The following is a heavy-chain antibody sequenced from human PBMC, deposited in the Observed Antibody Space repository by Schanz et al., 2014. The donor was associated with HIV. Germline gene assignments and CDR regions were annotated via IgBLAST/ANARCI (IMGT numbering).Heavy chain of an antibody. CDR3: ARVPPPSKGLPWGDYYYGLDV. Sequence: QVQLKQWGTGLLKPSETLSLTCAVYGGSFNDNYWSWIRQPPGKGLEWIGEINHSGSTKYNPSLESRVAMSVDTVKRQFSLRLSSVTAADTAVYYCARVPPPSKGLPWGDYYYGLDVWGQGTSVTVSS. V-gene: IGHV4-34*01. J-gene: IGHJ6*02. CDR1: GGSFNDNY. CDR2: INHSGST. D-gene: IGHD3-16*01.